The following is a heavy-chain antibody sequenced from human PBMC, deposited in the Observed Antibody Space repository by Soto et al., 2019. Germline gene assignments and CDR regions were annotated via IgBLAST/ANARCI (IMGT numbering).Heavy chain of an antibody. CDR1: GGTFSSYA. CDR2: IIPIFGTA. V-gene: IGHV1-69*13. J-gene: IGHJ4*02. D-gene: IGHD3-22*01. Sequence: SVKVSCKASGGTFSSYAISWVRQAPGQGLEWMGGIIPIFGTANYAQKFQGRVTITADESTSTAYMELSSLRSEDTAVYYCARTYYYDSSGYYFDYWGRGTLVTVSS. CDR3: ARTYYYDSSGYYFDY.